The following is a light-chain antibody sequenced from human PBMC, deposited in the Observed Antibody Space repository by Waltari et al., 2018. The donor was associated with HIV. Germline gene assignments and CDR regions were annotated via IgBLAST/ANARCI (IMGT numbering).Light chain of an antibody. CDR2: DVS. Sequence: SALAQPASVSGSPGQSSSIPCTGSLRDNGAYDSGSWYQQQPGEGPKLIIYDVSERPSGISNRFSGSKSANTASLTISGLQAVDEADYHCCSYAGGRTYVFGTGTTVTVL. V-gene: IGLV2-23*02. CDR3: CSYAGGRTYV. J-gene: IGLJ1*01. CDR1: LRDNGAYDS.